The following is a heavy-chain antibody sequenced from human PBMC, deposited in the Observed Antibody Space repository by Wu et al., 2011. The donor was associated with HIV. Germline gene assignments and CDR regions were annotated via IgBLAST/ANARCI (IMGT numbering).Heavy chain of an antibody. CDR3: ARDPVGATSPAEYFQH. CDR1: GYTFTSYG. V-gene: IGHV1-18*01. Sequence: QVQLVQSGAEVKKPGASVKVSCKASGYTFTSYGISWVRQAPGQGLEWMGWISAYNGDTNHAQKFQGRVTMTTDTSTSTAYMELSGLTSEDTAIYYCARDPVGATSPAEYFQHWGQGTLVTVAS. D-gene: IGHD1-26*01. CDR2: ISAYNGDT. J-gene: IGHJ1*01.